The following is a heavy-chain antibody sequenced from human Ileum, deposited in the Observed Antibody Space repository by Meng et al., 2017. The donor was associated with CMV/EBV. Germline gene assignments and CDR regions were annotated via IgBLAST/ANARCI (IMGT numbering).Heavy chain of an antibody. D-gene: IGHD6-19*01. J-gene: IGHJ5*02. CDR1: GYTFTSYG. Sequence: ASVKVSCKASGYTFTSYGISWVRQAPGQGLEWMGWISAYNGNTNYAQKLQGRVTMTTDTSTSTAYMELSSLRAEDTAVYYCVREEAVVASRGNRFEPWGQGTLVTVSS. CDR2: ISAYNGNT. CDR3: VREEAVVASRGNRFEP. V-gene: IGHV1-18*01.